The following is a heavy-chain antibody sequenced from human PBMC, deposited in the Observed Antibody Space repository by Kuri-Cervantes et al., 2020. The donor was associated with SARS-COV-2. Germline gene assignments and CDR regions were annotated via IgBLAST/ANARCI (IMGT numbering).Heavy chain of an antibody. CDR1: GGSISSGYY. D-gene: IGHD4-11*01. Sequence: SETLSLTCTVSGGSISSGYYWGWIRQPPGKGLEWIGSIYHSGSTYYNPPLKSRVTISVDTSKNQFSLKLSSVTAADTAVYYCARRGYSNLLDYWGQGTLVTVSS. V-gene: IGHV4-38-2*02. CDR2: IYHSGST. CDR3: ARRGYSNLLDY. J-gene: IGHJ4*02.